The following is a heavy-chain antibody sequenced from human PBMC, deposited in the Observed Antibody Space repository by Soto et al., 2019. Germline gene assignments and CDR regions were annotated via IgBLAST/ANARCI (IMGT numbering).Heavy chain of an antibody. V-gene: IGHV4-59*01. J-gene: IGHJ6*02. CDR3: ARDPVVYDILTGYPADYYYGMDV. Sequence: SLTCTVSGGSSSSYYWSWIRQPPGKGLEWIGYIYYSGSTNYNPSLKSRVTISVDTSKNQFSLKLSSVTAADTAVYYCARDPVVYDILTGYPADYYYGMDVWGQGTTVTVSS. CDR1: GGSSSSYY. CDR2: IYYSGST. D-gene: IGHD3-9*01.